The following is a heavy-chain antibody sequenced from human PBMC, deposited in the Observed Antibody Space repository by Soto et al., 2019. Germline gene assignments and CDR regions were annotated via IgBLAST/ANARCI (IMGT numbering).Heavy chain of an antibody. CDR1: GFTFSSYA. J-gene: IGHJ6*02. Sequence: EVQLLESGGGLVQPGGSLRLSCAASGFTFSSYAMSWVRQAPGKGLEWVSAISGSGGSTYYADSVKGRFTISRDNSKNTLYLQMNRLRAEDTAVYYCAKDGAVAGHYYYYGMDVWGQGTTVTVSS. V-gene: IGHV3-23*01. CDR3: AKDGAVAGHYYYYGMDV. D-gene: IGHD6-19*01. CDR2: ISGSGGST.